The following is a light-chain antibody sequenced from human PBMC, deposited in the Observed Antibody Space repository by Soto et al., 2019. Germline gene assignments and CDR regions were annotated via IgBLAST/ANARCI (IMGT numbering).Light chain of an antibody. CDR1: TGAVTSDHF. J-gene: IGLJ3*02. V-gene: IGLV7-46*01. CDR2: DTT. CDR3: LLIYCGARRGV. Sequence: QAVVTQEPSLTVSPGGTITLTCGSSTGAVTSDHFPYWFQQKPGQATMTLIYDTTFKNSWTPARFSGSLLGGKAALTLSGAQPGDEAEYYCLLIYCGARRGVFGGGTKLTVL.